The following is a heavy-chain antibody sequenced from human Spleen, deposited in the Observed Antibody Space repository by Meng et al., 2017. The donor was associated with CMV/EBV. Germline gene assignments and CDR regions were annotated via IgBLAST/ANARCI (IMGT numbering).Heavy chain of an antibody. CDR1: EFTFSSYG. CDR3: ARRLGDGYSLDY. CDR2: IRYDGSIK. V-gene: IGHV3-30*02. D-gene: IGHD5-24*01. J-gene: IGHJ4*02. Sequence: GESLKISCAASEFTFSSYGMHWVRQAPGKGLEWVAFIRYDGSIKYHADSVKGRFTISRDNSKNTLYLQMNSLRAEDTAVYYCARRLGDGYSLDYWGQGTLVTVSS.